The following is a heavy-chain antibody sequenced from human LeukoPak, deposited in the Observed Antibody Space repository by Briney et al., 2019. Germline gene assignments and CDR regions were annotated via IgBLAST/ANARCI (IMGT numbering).Heavy chain of an antibody. CDR1: GYTFTSYY. CDR2: INPSGGST. J-gene: IGHJ4*02. D-gene: IGHD1-26*01. V-gene: IGHV1-46*01. Sequence: ASVKVSCKASGYTFTSYYMLWVRQAPGQGLEWMGIINPSGGSTSYAQKFQGRLTMTRDTSTSTVYMELSSLRSEDTAVYYCARDLSEHPRRSYYVKPQGLDYWGQGTLVTVSS. CDR3: ARDLSEHPRRSYYVKPQGLDY.